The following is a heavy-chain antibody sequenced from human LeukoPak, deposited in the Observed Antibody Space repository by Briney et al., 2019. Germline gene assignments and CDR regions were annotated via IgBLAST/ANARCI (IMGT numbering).Heavy chain of an antibody. CDR3: ARIIAAAGGAYYYYYYMDV. D-gene: IGHD6-13*01. V-gene: IGHV1-8*01. CDR2: MNPNSGNT. CDR1: GYTFTSYD. J-gene: IGHJ6*03. Sequence: ASVKVSCKASGYTFTSYDINWVRQATGQGREWMGWMNPNSGNTGYAQKLQGRVTMTRNTSISTAYMELSSLRSEDTAVYYCARIIAAAGGAYYYYYYMDVWGKGTTVTVSS.